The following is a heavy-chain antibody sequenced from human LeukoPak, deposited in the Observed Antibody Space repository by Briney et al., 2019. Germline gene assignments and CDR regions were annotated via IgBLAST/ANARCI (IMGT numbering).Heavy chain of an antibody. CDR3: ARRSGIAVAGAFDY. D-gene: IGHD6-19*01. V-gene: IGHV3-30*02. CDR1: GFTFSNYG. J-gene: IGHJ4*02. CDR2: IRSDGINK. Sequence: GGSLRLSCAASGFTFSNYGMHWVRQAPGKGLEWVAFIRSDGINKYHADSVKGRFTISRDNSKNTLYLQMNSLRAEDTAVYYCARRSGIAVAGAFDYWGQGTLVTVSS.